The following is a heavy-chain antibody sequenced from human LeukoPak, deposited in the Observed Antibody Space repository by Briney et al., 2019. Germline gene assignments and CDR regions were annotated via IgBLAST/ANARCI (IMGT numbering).Heavy chain of an antibody. Sequence: GGSLRLSCAASGFTVSSNYMSWVRQAPGKGLEWVSVIYSGGSTYYADSMKGRFTISRDNSKNTLYLQMNSLRAEDTAVYYCARDHYYGSGADYWGQGTLVTVSS. V-gene: IGHV3-53*01. CDR2: IYSGGST. CDR1: GFTVSSNY. J-gene: IGHJ4*02. CDR3: ARDHYYGSGADY. D-gene: IGHD3-10*01.